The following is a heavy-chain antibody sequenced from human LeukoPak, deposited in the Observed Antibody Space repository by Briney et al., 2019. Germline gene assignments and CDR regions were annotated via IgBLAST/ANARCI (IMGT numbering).Heavy chain of an antibody. CDR2: VDWKGGNI. V-gene: IGHV3-9*01. J-gene: IGHJ6*03. CDR1: GFTFDDYA. Sequence: GGSLRLSCAVSGFTFDDYAMHWVRQVPGKGLEWVSGVDWKGGNIVYADSVKGRFTISRDNVKYSLYLQMNSLRAEDTAVYYCARRNSYYYYLDVWGKRTTVTISS. CDR3: ARRNSYYYYLDV.